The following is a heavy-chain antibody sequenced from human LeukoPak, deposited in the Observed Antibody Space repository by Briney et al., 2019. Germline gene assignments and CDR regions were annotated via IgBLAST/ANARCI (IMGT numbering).Heavy chain of an antibody. CDR2: ISHSGST. CDR3: ARDRVVVAAWYFDL. D-gene: IGHD2-15*01. CDR1: GFSISSGYY. V-gene: IGHV4-38-2*02. J-gene: IGHJ2*01. Sequence: SETLSLTCTVSGFSISSGYYWGWIRQPPGKGLEWIGSISHSGSTYYNPSLKSRVTISLDTSKNQFSLKLSSVTAADTAVYYCARDRVVVAAWYFDLWGRGTLDTVFS.